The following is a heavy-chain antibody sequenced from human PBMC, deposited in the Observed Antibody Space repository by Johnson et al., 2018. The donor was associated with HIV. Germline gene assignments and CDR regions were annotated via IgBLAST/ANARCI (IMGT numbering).Heavy chain of an antibody. J-gene: IGHJ3*02. V-gene: IGHV3-30*04. CDR2: ISYDGGLK. D-gene: IGHD6-6*01. CDR3: ARAERSSSGVDAFGN. CDR1: GFTFSSYA. Sequence: QEKLVESGGGVVQPGRSLRLSCAASGFTFSSYAMHWVRQAPGKGLEWVTVISYDGGLKYYADSVKGRFTISRDNSKNTLYLQMNSLRAEDTAVYYCARAERSSSGVDAFGNWGQGTMVTVSS.